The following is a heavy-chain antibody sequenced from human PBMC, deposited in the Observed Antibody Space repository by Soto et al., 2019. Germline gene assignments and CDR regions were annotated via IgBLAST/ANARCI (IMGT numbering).Heavy chain of an antibody. CDR2: IYPGDSDT. Sequence: GESLKTSCKASGYSFITYWIAWVRQMPGKGLEWMGIIYPGDSDTRYSPSFHGQVTISADKSISTACLQWSSLKASDTAMYYCARQSTGVAAAYYYYGMDVWGQGTTVTVSS. CDR3: ARQSTGVAAAYYYYGMDV. D-gene: IGHD2-15*01. V-gene: IGHV5-51*01. CDR1: GYSFITYW. J-gene: IGHJ6*02.